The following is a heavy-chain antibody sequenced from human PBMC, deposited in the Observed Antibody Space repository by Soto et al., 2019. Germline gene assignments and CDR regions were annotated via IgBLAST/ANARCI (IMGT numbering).Heavy chain of an antibody. CDR2: IWYDGSNK. CDR3: ARDHGVLVPAASPGNYYYYGMDV. D-gene: IGHD2-2*01. CDR1: GFTFSSYG. Sequence: QVQLVESGGGVVQPGRSLRLSCAASGFTFSSYGMHWVRQAPGKGLEWVAVIWYDGSNKYYADSVKGRFTISRDNSKNTLYLQMNSLRADDTTVYYCARDHGVLVPAASPGNYYYYGMDVWGQGTTVTVSS. V-gene: IGHV3-33*01. J-gene: IGHJ6*02.